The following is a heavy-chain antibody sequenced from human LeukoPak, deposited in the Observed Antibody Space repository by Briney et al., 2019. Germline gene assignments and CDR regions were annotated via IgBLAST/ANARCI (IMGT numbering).Heavy chain of an antibody. CDR1: GGSFSGYY. D-gene: IGHD3-10*01. J-gene: IGHJ4*02. CDR3: ARGRVTMVRGVIFDY. Sequence: SETLSLTCAVYGGSFSGYYWSWIRQPPGKGLEWIGEINHSGGTNYNPSLKSRVTISVDTSKNQFSLKLSSVTAADTAVYYCARGRVTMVRGVIFDYWGQGTLVTVSS. CDR2: INHSGGT. V-gene: IGHV4-34*01.